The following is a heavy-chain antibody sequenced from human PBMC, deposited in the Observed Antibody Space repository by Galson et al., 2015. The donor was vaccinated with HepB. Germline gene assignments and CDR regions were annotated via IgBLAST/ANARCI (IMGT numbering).Heavy chain of an antibody. V-gene: IGHV1-8*01. CDR1: GYTFTSYD. CDR3: ARGNSGWASFDY. J-gene: IGHJ4*02. Sequence: QSGAEVKKPGASVKVSCKASGYTFTSYDINWVRQATGQGLEWMGKFQGRVTVTRHTSISTAYMELSSLRSEDTAVYYCARGNSGWASFDYWGQGTLVTVSS. D-gene: IGHD6-19*01.